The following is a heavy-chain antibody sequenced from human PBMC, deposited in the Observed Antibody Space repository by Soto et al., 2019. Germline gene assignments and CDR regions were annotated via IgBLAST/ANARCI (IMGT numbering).Heavy chain of an antibody. D-gene: IGHD4-17*01. V-gene: IGHV4-39*01. J-gene: IGHJ4*02. CDR1: GGSISSSSYY. Sequence: SETLSLTCTVSGGSISSSSYYWGWIRQPPGKGLEWIGSIYYSGSTYYTPSLKSRVTISVDTSKNQFSLKLSSVTAADTAVYYCARHNYYGDYFDYWGQGTLVTVSS. CDR3: ARHNYYGDYFDY. CDR2: IYYSGST.